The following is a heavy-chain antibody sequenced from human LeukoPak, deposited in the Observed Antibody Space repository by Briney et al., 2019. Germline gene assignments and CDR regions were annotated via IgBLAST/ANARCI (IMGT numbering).Heavy chain of an antibody. J-gene: IGHJ4*02. CDR2: ISWNSGSI. CDR3: ARAIWELPLDY. CDR1: GFTFDDYA. V-gene: IGHV3-9*01. D-gene: IGHD1-26*01. Sequence: GGSLRLSCAASGFTFDDYAMHWVRQAPGKGLEWVSGISWNSGSIGYADSVKGRFTISRDNAKNSLYLQMNSLRAEDTAVYYCARAIWELPLDYWGQGTLVTVSS.